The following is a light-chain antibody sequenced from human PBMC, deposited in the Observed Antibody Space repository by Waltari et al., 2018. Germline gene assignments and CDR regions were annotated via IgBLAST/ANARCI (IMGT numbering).Light chain of an antibody. CDR3: QTGGHGTWV. Sequence: QLVLTQSPSASASLGASVKLTCTPSSGHSSNVIAWLQEQPGKGPRYLMKVNSDGSHSKGDEIPVRFSGSSSGAERYLTISSLQSEDEADYYCQTGGHGTWVFGGGTKLTGL. J-gene: IGLJ3*02. V-gene: IGLV4-69*01. CDR1: SGHSSNV. CDR2: VNSDGSH.